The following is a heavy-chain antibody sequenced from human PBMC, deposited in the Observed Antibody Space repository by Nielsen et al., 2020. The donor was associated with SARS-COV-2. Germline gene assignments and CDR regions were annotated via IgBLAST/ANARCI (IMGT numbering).Heavy chain of an antibody. CDR1: TFTFRSYA. CDR2: ISYDGSNK. V-gene: IGHV3-30-3*01. D-gene: IGHD7-27*01. J-gene: IGHJ4*02. Sequence: GGSLRLSCAASTFTFRSYAMHWVRQAPGKGLEWVAVISYDGSNKYYADSVKGRFSISRDNSKNTLSLQMNSLRAEDTAVYYCARGNGWGSYFDYWGQGTLVTVSS. CDR3: ARGNGWGSYFDY.